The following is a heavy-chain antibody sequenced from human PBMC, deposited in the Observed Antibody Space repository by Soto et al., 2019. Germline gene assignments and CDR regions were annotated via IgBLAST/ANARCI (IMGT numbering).Heavy chain of an antibody. CDR1: GYTFTSYY. V-gene: IGHV1-46*01. Sequence: EASVKVSCKASGYTFTSYYIHWVRQAPGQGLEWVGLINPSDANTTYAQKLQGRVTMTTDTSTSTAYMELRSLRSDDTAVYYCARDGGYGGPYWGQGTLVTVSS. CDR3: ARDGGYGGPY. CDR2: INPSDANT. D-gene: IGHD4-17*01. J-gene: IGHJ4*02.